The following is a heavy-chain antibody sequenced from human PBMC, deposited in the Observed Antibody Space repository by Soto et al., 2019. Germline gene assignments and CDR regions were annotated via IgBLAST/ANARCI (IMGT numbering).Heavy chain of an antibody. D-gene: IGHD2-2*01. Sequence: EASVKVSCKASGYTFTGYYMHWVRQAPGQGLEWMGWINPNSGGTNYAQKFQGRVTMTRDTSISTAYMELSRLRSDDTAVYYCARPYCSSTSCSNWFDPWGQGTLVTVSS. V-gene: IGHV1-2*02. CDR3: ARPYCSSTSCSNWFDP. J-gene: IGHJ5*02. CDR2: INPNSGGT. CDR1: GYTFTGYY.